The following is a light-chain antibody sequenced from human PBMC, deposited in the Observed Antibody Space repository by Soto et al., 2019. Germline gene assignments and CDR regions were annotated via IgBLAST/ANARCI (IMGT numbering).Light chain of an antibody. J-gene: IGKJ2*01. Sequence: DIQMTQSPSSLSASVGDRVTITCRASQSISSYLNWYQQKPGKAPKLLIYAASSLQSGVPSRFSGRGSGTEFTLPISSLQPEDFATYYCQQSYSTPTFGQGTKLEIK. CDR2: AAS. CDR3: QQSYSTPT. CDR1: QSISSY. V-gene: IGKV1-39*01.